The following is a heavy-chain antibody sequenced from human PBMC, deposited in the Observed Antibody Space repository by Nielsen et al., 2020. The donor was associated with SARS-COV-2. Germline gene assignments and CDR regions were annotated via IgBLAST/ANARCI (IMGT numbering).Heavy chain of an antibody. Sequence: GGSLRLSCAASGFTFSSYAMHWVRQAPGKGLEWVAVISYDGGNKYYADSVKGRFTISRDNSKNTLYLQMNSLRAEDTAVYYCASRRDPFNVFGSHGLDYWGQGTLVTVSS. D-gene: IGHD3-16*01. CDR3: ASRRDPFNVFGSHGLDY. J-gene: IGHJ4*02. V-gene: IGHV3-30*04. CDR2: ISYDGGNK. CDR1: GFTFSSYA.